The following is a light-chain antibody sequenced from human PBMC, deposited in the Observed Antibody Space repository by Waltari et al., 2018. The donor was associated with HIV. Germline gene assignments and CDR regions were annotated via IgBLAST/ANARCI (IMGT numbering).Light chain of an antibody. J-gene: IGKJ3*01. V-gene: IGKV3-20*01. CDR1: QSVSSSY. CDR2: GAS. Sequence: EIVLTQSPGTLSLSPGARATLSCRASQSVSSSYLAWYQQKPGQAPRLLIYGASSRATGIPDRFSGSGSGTDFTLTIRRLGPEDFAVYYCQQYATSSFTFGPGTKVDIK. CDR3: QQYATSSFT.